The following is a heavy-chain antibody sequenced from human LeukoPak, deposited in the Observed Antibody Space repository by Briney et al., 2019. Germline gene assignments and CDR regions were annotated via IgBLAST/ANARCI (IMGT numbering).Heavy chain of an antibody. CDR1: GGSISSSNW. D-gene: IGHD6-13*01. J-gene: IGHJ3*02. CDR3: AMFSSSWINAFDI. CDR2: IYNSGST. Sequence: PSETLSLTCAVSGGSISSSNWWSWVRQHPGKGLEWIGYIYNSGSTYYNPSLKSRVTISVDTSKNQFSLKLSSVTAADTAVYYCAMFSSSWINAFDIWGQGTMVTVSS. V-gene: IGHV4-4*02.